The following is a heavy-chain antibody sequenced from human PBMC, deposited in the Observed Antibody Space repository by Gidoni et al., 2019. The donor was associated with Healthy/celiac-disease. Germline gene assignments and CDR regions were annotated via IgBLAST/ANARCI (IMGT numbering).Heavy chain of an antibody. Sequence: QVQLVESGGGVVQPGRSLRLSCAASGFTFRSYAMHWVRQAPGKGLEWVAVISYDGSNKYYADSVKGRFTISRDNSKNTLYLQMNSLRAEDTAVYYCARPGIAVAGTRGKYNWFDPWGQGTLVTVSS. V-gene: IGHV3-30*01. CDR3: ARPGIAVAGTRGKYNWFDP. D-gene: IGHD6-19*01. CDR2: ISYDGSNK. J-gene: IGHJ5*02. CDR1: GFTFRSYA.